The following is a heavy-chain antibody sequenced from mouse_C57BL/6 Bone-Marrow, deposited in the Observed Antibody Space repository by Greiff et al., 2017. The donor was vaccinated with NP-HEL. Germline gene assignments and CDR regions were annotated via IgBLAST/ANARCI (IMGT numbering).Heavy chain of an antibody. CDR3: ARQSYYGYYAMDY. J-gene: IGHJ4*01. CDR1: GFTFSDYG. D-gene: IGHD2-10*01. CDR2: ISNLAYSI. V-gene: IGHV5-15*01. Sequence: EVQVVESGGGLVQPGGSLKLSCAASGFTFSDYGMAWVRQAPRKGPEWVAFISNLAYSIYYADTVTGRFTISRENAKNTLYLEMSSLRSEDTAMYYCARQSYYGYYAMDYWGQGTSVTVSS.